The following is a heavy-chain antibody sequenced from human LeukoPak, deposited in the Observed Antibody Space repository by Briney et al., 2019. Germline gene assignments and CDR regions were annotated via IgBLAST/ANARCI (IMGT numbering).Heavy chain of an antibody. Sequence: SETLSLTCTVSGGFISSSSYYWGWIRQPPGKGLEWIGSIYYSGSTYYNPSLKSRVTISVDTSKNQFSLKLSSVTAADTAVYYCAMERYSSSWYDNWFDPWGQGTLVTVSS. CDR2: IYYSGST. CDR3: AMERYSSSWYDNWFDP. V-gene: IGHV4-39*01. J-gene: IGHJ5*02. D-gene: IGHD6-13*01. CDR1: GGFISSSSYY.